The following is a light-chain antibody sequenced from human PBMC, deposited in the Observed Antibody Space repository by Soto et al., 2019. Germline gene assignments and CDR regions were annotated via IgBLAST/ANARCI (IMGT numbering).Light chain of an antibody. CDR3: QQYNYWPPLT. J-gene: IGKJ4*01. Sequence: EIVMTQSPATLSVSPGERATLSCRASQSVSSNLAWYRQKPGQAPRLLIYGASTRATGIPARISGSGSGTEFTLTISSLQSEDFAVYYCQQYNYWPPLTFGGGTKVEIK. V-gene: IGKV3-15*01. CDR1: QSVSSN. CDR2: GAS.